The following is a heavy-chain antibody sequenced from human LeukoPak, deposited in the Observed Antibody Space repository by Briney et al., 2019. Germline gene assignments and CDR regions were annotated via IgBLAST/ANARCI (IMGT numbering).Heavy chain of an antibody. CDR1: GFTFSSYW. J-gene: IGHJ4*02. V-gene: IGHV3-7*01. CDR2: IKQDGSEK. Sequence: GGSLRLSCAASGFTFSSYWMSWVRQAPGKGLGWVANIKQDGSEKYYVDSVKGRFTISRDNAKNSLYLQMNSLRAEGTAVYYCARDPYYYDSSGVDYWGQGTLVTVSS. D-gene: IGHD3-22*01. CDR3: ARDPYYYDSSGVDY.